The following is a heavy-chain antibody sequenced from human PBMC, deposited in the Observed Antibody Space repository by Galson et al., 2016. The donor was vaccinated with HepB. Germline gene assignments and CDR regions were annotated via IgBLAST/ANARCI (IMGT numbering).Heavy chain of an antibody. V-gene: IGHV4-31*03. CDR1: GGSISTVDYY. CDR2: IYHSGDS. CDR3: ARGILSGYFYFDD. D-gene: IGHD3-9*01. Sequence: TLSLTCTVSGGSISTVDYYWSWLRQVPGKGLEWIGYIYHSGDSYYNPSVESRVTLSIDPSKKQFSLRLTSVTAADTAVYYCARGILSGYFYFDDWGQGTLVTGSS. J-gene: IGHJ4*01.